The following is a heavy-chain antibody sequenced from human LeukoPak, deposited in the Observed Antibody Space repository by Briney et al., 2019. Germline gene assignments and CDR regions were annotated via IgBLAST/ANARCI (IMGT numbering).Heavy chain of an antibody. D-gene: IGHD3-10*01. Sequence: ASVKVSCKASGYTFTGYYMHWVRQAPGQGLEWMGWINPSSGGTNYAQKFQERVTITRDMSTSTAYMELSSLRSEDTAVYYCAASALLWFGESSAFDIWGQGTMVTVSS. J-gene: IGHJ3*02. CDR3: AASALLWFGESSAFDI. CDR1: GYTFTGYY. CDR2: INPSSGGT. V-gene: IGHV1-2*02.